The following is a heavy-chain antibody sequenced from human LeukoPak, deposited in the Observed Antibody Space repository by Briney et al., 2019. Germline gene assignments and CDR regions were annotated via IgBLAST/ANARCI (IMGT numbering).Heavy chain of an antibody. CDR2: IKQDGSEK. D-gene: IGHD3-3*01. Sequence: GGSLRLSCAASGFTFSSYWMSWVRQAPGKGLEWVANIKQDGSEKYYVDSVKGRFTNSRDNSKNTLYLQMNSLRAEDTAVYYCARRGDRFNAFDIWGQGTMVTVSS. CDR3: ARRGDRFNAFDI. CDR1: GFTFSSYW. V-gene: IGHV3-7*03. J-gene: IGHJ3*02.